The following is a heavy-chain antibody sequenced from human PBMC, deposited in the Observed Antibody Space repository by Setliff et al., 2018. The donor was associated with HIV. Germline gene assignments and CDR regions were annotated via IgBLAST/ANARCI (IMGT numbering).Heavy chain of an antibody. J-gene: IGHJ6*03. Sequence: ASVKVSCKASGGTFSSHTLNWVRQAPGQGLEWMGWINPNSGDTNYAQKFQGRVTMTIDTSTSTAYMALRSLRSDDTAVYYCARAGEQYSSSQYYYYYMDVWGKGTTVTVSS. D-gene: IGHD6-6*01. V-gene: IGHV1-18*01. CDR2: INPNSGDT. CDR1: GGTFSSHT. CDR3: ARAGEQYSSSQYYYYYMDV.